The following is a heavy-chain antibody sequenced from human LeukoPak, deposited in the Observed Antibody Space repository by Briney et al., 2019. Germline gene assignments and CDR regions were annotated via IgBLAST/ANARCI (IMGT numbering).Heavy chain of an antibody. V-gene: IGHV4-30-4*01. CDR1: GGSISSGDYY. CDR3: ARDSNWAYCGGDCSDY. CDR2: IYYSGST. Sequence: SETLSLTCTVSGGSISSGDYYWSWIRQPPGKGLEWIGYIYYSGSTYYNPSLKSRVTMSVDTSKNQFSLKLSSVTAADTAVYYCARDSNWAYCGGDCSDYWGQGTLVTVSS. J-gene: IGHJ4*02. D-gene: IGHD2-21*01.